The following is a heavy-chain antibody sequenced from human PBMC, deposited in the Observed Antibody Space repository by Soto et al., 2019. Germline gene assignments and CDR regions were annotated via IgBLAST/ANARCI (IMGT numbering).Heavy chain of an antibody. J-gene: IGHJ5*02. CDR3: AQDLGSSWYHYNSFAP. D-gene: IGHD6-13*01. V-gene: IGHV3-23*01. CDR1: GFTFSGYA. Sequence: GGSLRLSCAASGFTFSGYAMSWVRQAPGKGLEWVSAIGSGSPFYADSVKGRFTISRDNANSMLYLQMNSLRADDTAVYFCAQDLGSSWYHYNSFAPGGQGT. CDR2: IGSGSP.